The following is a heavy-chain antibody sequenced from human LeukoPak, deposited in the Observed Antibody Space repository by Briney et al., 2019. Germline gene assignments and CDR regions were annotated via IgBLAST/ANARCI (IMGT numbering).Heavy chain of an antibody. V-gene: IGHV4-34*01. J-gene: IGHJ6*02. CDR1: GGSFSGYY. Sequence: SETLSLTCAVYGGSFSGYYWGWIRQPPGKGLEWIGEINHSGSTNYNPSLKSRVTISVDTSKNQFSLKLSSVTAADTAVYYCARGLSSGYERGYYYYGMDVWGQGTTVTVSS. CDR2: INHSGST. D-gene: IGHD5-12*01. CDR3: ARGLSSGYERGYYYYGMDV.